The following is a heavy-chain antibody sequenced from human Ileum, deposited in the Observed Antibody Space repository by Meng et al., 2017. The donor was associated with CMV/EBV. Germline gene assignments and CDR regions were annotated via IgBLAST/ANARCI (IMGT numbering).Heavy chain of an antibody. CDR3: ARGDTYAYLS. V-gene: IGHV3-74*01. J-gene: IGHJ5*02. CDR1: GFTCSNYW. CDR2: LNNDGSGR. Sequence: LSCAASGFTCSNYWMHWVRQAPGKGLEWVSRLNNDGSGRNYADSVKGRFTISRDNAKSTLYLQMNSLRAEDTAVYYCARGDTYAYLSWGQGTLVTVSS. D-gene: IGHD3-16*01.